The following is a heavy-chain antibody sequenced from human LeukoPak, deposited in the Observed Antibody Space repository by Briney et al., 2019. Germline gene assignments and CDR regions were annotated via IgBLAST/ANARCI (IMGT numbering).Heavy chain of an antibody. CDR2: ISSSSNYI. V-gene: IGHV3-21*01. CDR1: GFIFSNYG. D-gene: IGHD3-3*01. J-gene: IGHJ4*02. CDR3: ARDSSKYYDFWSGYPTLDY. Sequence: GGSLRLSCAASGFIFSNYGMNWVRQAPGKGLKWVSSISSSSNYIYYADSVKGRFTISRDNAKNSLYLQMNSLRAEDTAVYYCARDSSKYYDFWSGYPTLDYWGQGTLVTVSS.